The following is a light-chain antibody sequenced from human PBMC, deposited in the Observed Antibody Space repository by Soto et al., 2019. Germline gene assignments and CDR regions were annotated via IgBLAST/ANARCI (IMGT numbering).Light chain of an antibody. V-gene: IGKV1-9*01. J-gene: IGKJ4*01. CDR2: AAS. Sequence: DIQLTQSPSFLSASVGDRVTITCRANQGISNYFAWYQQKPGKAPKLLIYAASTLQIGVPSRFSGSGSGTEFTLTIYSLQPEDCATYYCQQLYSYPLTFGGGTKVEIK. CDR3: QQLYSYPLT. CDR1: QGISNY.